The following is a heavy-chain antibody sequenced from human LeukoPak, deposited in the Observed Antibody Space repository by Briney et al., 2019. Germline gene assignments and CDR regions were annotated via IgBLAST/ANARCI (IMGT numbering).Heavy chain of an antibody. V-gene: IGHV1-2*06. J-gene: IGHJ6*04. CDR3: SNSDIFTGYYPDV. CDR2: INPNSGGT. D-gene: IGHD3-9*01. CDR1: GYTFTGYY. Sequence: ASVKVSCKASGYTFTGYYMHWVRQAPGQGLEWMGRINPNSGGTNYAQKFQGRVTMTRDTSISTAYMELSRLRSDDTAVYYCSNSDIFTGYYPDVWGKGTTVNVSS.